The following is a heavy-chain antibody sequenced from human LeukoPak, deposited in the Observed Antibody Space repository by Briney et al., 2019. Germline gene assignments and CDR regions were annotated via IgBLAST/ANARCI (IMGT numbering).Heavy chain of an antibody. D-gene: IGHD2-2*01. V-gene: IGHV1-18*01. CDR1: GYTFTSYG. Sequence: ASVKVSCKASGYTFTSYGISWVRQAPGQGLEWMGWISPYNGNTNYAQKLQGRVTMTTDTSTSTAYMELRSLRSDDTAVYYCARDIVVVPAANRRYYYYYGMDVWGQGTTVTVSS. J-gene: IGHJ6*02. CDR3: ARDIVVVPAANRRYYYYYGMDV. CDR2: ISPYNGNT.